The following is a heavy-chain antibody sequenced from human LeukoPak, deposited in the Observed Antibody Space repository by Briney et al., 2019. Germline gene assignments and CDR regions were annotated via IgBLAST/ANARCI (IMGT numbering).Heavy chain of an antibody. Sequence: PSETLSLTCTVSGGSISSYYWSWIRQPPGKGLEWIGYIYYSGSTNYNPSLKSRVTMSVDTSKNQFSLKLSSVTAADTAVYYCARGVVPAAIEVAYYYYGMDVWGQGTTVTVSS. J-gene: IGHJ6*02. CDR1: GGSISSYY. CDR3: ARGVVPAAIEVAYYYYGMDV. D-gene: IGHD2-2*02. V-gene: IGHV4-59*12. CDR2: IYYSGST.